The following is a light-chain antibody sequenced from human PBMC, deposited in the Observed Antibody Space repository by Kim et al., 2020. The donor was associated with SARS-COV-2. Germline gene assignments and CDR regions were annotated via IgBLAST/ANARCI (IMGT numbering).Light chain of an antibody. Sequence: QSALTQPTSASGSPGQSVTISCTGTSSDVGGYKFVSWYQQHPAKAPQLLIYEVNKRPSGVPDRFSGSKSGNTASLTVSGLQAEDEADYYCSSYEDIKSCRVFGGGTKLSVL. V-gene: IGLV2-8*01. J-gene: IGLJ3*02. CDR2: EVN. CDR1: SSDVGGYKF. CDR3: SSYEDIKSCRV.